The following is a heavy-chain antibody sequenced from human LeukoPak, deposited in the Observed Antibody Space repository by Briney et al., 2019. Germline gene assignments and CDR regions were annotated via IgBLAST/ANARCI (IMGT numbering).Heavy chain of an antibody. CDR2: MNPNSGNT. CDR1: GNTFTAYY. V-gene: IGHV1-8*02. J-gene: IGHJ4*02. D-gene: IGHD3-10*01. Sequence: ASVKVSCKASGNTFTAYYMHWVRQATGQGLEWMGWMNPNSGNTGYAQKFQGRVTMTRNTSISTAYMELSSLRSEDTAVYYCARGSVGSGSYQFDYWGQGTLVTVSS. CDR3: ARGSVGSGSYQFDY.